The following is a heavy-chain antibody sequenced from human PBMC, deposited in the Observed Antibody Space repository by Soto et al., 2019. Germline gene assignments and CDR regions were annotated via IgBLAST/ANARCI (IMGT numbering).Heavy chain of an antibody. CDR3: ARRYGGTFDY. J-gene: IGHJ4*02. CDR1: GGSIGSYY. D-gene: IGHD2-15*01. Sequence: QVQLQESGPGLVKPSETLSLTCTVSGGSIGSYYWSWIRQPPGKGLEWIGYIYYSGSTNYNPSLKSRVTISVDTSKNQFSLKLSSVTAADTAVYYCARRYGGTFDYWGQATLVTVSS. V-gene: IGHV4-59*08. CDR2: IYYSGST.